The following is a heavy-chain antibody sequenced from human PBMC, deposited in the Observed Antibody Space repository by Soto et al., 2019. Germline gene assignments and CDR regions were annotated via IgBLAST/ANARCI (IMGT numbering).Heavy chain of an antibody. V-gene: IGHV1-2*04. CDR3: ARGGTIFGVVIAKDYYGMDV. D-gene: IGHD3-3*01. Sequence: ASVKVSCKASGYTFTGYYMHWVRQAPGQGLEWMGWINPNSGGTNYAQKFQGWVTMTRDTSISTAYMELSRLRSDDTAVYYCARGGTIFGVVIAKDYYGMDVWGQGTTVTVSS. CDR2: INPNSGGT. J-gene: IGHJ6*02. CDR1: GYTFTGYY.